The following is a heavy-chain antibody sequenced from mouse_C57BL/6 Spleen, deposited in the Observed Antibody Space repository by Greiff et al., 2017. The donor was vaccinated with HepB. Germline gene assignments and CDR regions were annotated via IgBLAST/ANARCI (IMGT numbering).Heavy chain of an antibody. CDR1: GYTFTSYW. CDR2: INPSNGGK. J-gene: IGHJ2*01. CDR3: ARENYYGPFDY. Sequence: VQLQQPGTELVKPGASVKLSCKASGYTFTSYWMHWVKQRPGQGLEWIGNINPSNGGKNNNEKFESKATLTVDKSSSTAYMQLSSLTSEDSAVYYCARENYYGPFDYWGQGTTLTVSS. V-gene: IGHV1-53*01. D-gene: IGHD1-1*01.